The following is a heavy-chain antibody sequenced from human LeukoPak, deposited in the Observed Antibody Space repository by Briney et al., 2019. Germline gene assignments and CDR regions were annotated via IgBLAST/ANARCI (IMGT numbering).Heavy chain of an antibody. V-gene: IGHV3-15*01. J-gene: IGHJ4*02. CDR1: GFTFSNAW. D-gene: IGHD3-22*01. CDR3: TTDYYDSSGYYFGLDY. CDR2: VKSKTDGGTT. Sequence: GGSLRLSCAASGFTFSNAWMSWVRQAPGKGLEWVGRVKSKTDGGTTDYAAPVKGRFTISRDDSKNTLYLQMNSLKTEDTAVYYCTTDYYDSSGYYFGLDYWGQGTLVTVSS.